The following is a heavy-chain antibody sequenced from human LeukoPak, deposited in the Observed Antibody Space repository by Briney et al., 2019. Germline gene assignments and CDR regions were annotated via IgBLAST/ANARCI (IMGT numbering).Heavy chain of an antibody. Sequence: GGSLRLSCAASGFTFSGSAMHWVRQAPGKGLEWVGRIRTKAGNYATAYGASVKGRFTISRDDSKNTAYLQLNSLKTEDTAVYYCTRLGTTTRFLDVWGKGTTVTISS. V-gene: IGHV3-73*01. CDR3: TRLGTTTRFLDV. D-gene: IGHD4-17*01. CDR2: IRTKAGNYAT. J-gene: IGHJ6*04. CDR1: GFTFSGSA.